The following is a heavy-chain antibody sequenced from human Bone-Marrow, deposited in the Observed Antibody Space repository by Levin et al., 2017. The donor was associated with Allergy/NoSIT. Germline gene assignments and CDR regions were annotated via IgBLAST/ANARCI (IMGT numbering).Heavy chain of an antibody. D-gene: IGHD3-22*01. CDR1: GFTFSNFG. J-gene: IGHJ2*01. Sequence: GGSLRLSCEGSGFTFSNFGMHWVRQTPGKGLEWVALIWHDGSKQYYGDSVKGRLTISRDNSKNTLYLQMSRLRAEDTALYFCVRDQLTYHYDKSGIQQHERSFDLWGRGTLVTASS. CDR2: IWHDGSKQ. CDR3: VRDQLTYHYDKSGIQQHERSFDL. V-gene: IGHV3-33*01.